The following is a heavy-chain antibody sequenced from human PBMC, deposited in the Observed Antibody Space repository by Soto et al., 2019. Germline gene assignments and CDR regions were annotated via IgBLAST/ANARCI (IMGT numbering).Heavy chain of an antibody. Sequence: QVQLQESGPGLVKPSETLSLTCTVSGGSISSYYWSWIRQPPGKGLEWIGYIYYSGSTNYNPSLKSRVTISVDTSKNQCSLKLSSVTAADTAVYYCARGRYYGSGSPFYYWGQGTLVTVSS. J-gene: IGHJ4*02. V-gene: IGHV4-59*01. CDR3: ARGRYYGSGSPFYY. D-gene: IGHD3-10*01. CDR1: GGSISSYY. CDR2: IYYSGST.